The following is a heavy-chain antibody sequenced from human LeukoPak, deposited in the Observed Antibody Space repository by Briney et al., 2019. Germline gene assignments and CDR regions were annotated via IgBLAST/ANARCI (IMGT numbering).Heavy chain of an antibody. D-gene: IGHD3-3*01. Sequence: ASVKVSCKPYGYTFTAYDINWLRQAAGQGLEWMGWMNPSSGRTSYSQQFQGRVTMTGDTSTRTAYMELSGLKSEDTAVYYCARGLGVAFHYSYFYLDFWRKGTTVTVS. CDR1: GYTFTAYD. CDR3: ARGLGVAFHYSYFYLDF. V-gene: IGHV1-8*02. J-gene: IGHJ6*03. CDR2: MNPSSGRT.